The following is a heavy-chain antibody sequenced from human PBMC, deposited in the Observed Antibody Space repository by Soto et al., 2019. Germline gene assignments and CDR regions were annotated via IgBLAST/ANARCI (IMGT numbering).Heavy chain of an antibody. Sequence: GGSLRLSCAASGFTFSSYAMHWVRQAPGKGLEWVAVISYDGSNKYYADSVKGRFTISRDNSKNTLYLQMNSLRAEDTAVYYCARDLTAVAGNYYGMDVWGQGTTVTVYS. J-gene: IGHJ6*02. D-gene: IGHD6-19*01. CDR3: ARDLTAVAGNYYGMDV. CDR1: GFTFSSYA. V-gene: IGHV3-30-3*01. CDR2: ISYDGSNK.